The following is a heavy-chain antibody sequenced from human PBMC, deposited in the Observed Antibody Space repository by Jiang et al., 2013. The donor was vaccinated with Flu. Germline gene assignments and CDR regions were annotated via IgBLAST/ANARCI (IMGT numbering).Heavy chain of an antibody. CDR2: IHNSGST. J-gene: IGHJ5*01. Sequence: KPSETLSLTCSVSGASITTSYWSWIRQPPGKGLEWIGYIHNSGSTDYNPSLKSRVTISVDPSKNQFSLKLTSVTAADTAVYYCARVHDWSGYYLNWFDSWGQGTLVTVSS. CDR3: ARVHDWSGYYLNWFDS. CDR1: GASITTSY. D-gene: IGHD3-3*01. V-gene: IGHV4-59*01.